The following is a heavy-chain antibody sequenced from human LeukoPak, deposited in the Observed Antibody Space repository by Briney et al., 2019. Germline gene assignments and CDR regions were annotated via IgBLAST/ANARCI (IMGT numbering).Heavy chain of an antibody. CDR2: IIPIFGTA. Sequence: SSVKVSCKASGGTFSSYAISGVRQAPGQGLEWMGGIIPIFGTANYAQKFQGRVTITADESTSTAYMELSSLRSEDTAVYYCARVGLRELLGYFDYWGQGTLVTVSS. D-gene: IGHD1-26*01. J-gene: IGHJ4*02. V-gene: IGHV1-69*01. CDR3: ARVGLRELLGYFDY. CDR1: GGTFSSYA.